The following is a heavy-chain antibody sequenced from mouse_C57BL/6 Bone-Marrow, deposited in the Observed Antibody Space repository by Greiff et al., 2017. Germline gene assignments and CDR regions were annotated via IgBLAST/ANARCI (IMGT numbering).Heavy chain of an antibody. J-gene: IGHJ3*01. V-gene: IGHV14-4*01. Sequence: EVKLQESGAELVRPAASVKLSCTASGFNIKDDYMHWVKQRPEQGLEWIGWIDPENGDTEYASKFQGKATITADTSSNTAYLQLSSLTSEDSAVYYCARSETPAWFAYWGQGTLVTVSA. CDR1: GFNIKDDY. CDR2: IDPENGDT. CDR3: ARSETPAWFAY.